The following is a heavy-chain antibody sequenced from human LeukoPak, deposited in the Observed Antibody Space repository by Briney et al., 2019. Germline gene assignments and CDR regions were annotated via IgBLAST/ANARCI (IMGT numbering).Heavy chain of an antibody. V-gene: IGHV3-23*01. CDR3: AKNSPGRAIDY. D-gene: IGHD2-15*01. CDR1: GFTFTTYA. CDR2: IGTGRDT. J-gene: IGHJ4*02. Sequence: GGSLRLSCAASGFTFTTYAMSWVRQAPGKGLEWVSTIGTGRDTYYADSVKGRFTISRDNSKNTLSLQMNSLRAEDTAKYYCAKNSPGRAIDYWGQGTLVIVSS.